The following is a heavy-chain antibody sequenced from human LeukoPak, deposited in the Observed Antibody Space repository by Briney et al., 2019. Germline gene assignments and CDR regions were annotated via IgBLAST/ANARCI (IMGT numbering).Heavy chain of an antibody. CDR3: ARQAVPAPMPSWFDP. V-gene: IGHV4-39*01. J-gene: IGHJ5*02. D-gene: IGHD2-2*01. CDR1: GGSISSSSYY. CDR2: IYYSGST. Sequence: SETLSLTCTVSGGSISSSSYYWGWIRQPPGKGLEWIGSIYYSGSTYYNPSLKSRVTISVDTSKNQFSLKLSSVTAADTAVYYCARQAVPAPMPSWFDPWGQGTLVTVSS.